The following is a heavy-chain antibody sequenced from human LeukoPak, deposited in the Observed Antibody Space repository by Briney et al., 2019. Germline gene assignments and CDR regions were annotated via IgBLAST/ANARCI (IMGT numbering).Heavy chain of an antibody. CDR3: ARRGIWDLQIAYWFVP. Sequence: PSETLSLTCSLSGDSITTNRYGWGWIRQSPGKGLEWIGSIYASGNRYYNPSLKTRSTISPDTSKNQYSLWLTSVTAADTAIYYCARRGIWDLQIAYWFVPSGQGVLVIVSS. J-gene: IGHJ5*02. D-gene: IGHD2-21*01. CDR2: IYASGNR. V-gene: IGHV4-39*01. CDR1: GDSITTNRYG.